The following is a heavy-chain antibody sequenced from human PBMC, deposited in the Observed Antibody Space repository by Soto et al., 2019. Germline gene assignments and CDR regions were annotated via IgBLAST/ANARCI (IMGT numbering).Heavy chain of an antibody. Sequence: QVQLVESGGDLVKPGGSLRLSCAASGFTFSDYYMSWIRQTPGKGLEWVSYITQSGHATQYADSVRGRFTISSDNNKTSLYLQMNSLRVEDTGVYYCARAIRGYGAYGGYLGQGALVTVSS. CDR1: GFTFSDYY. CDR2: ITQSGHAT. CDR3: ARAIRGYGAYGGY. D-gene: IGHD5-12*01. V-gene: IGHV3-11*04. J-gene: IGHJ4*02.